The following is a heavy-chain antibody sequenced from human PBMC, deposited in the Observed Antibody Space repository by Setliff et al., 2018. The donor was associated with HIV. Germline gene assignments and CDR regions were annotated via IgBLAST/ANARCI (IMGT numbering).Heavy chain of an antibody. CDR2: INPNSGGT. Sequence: ASVKVSCKASGYTFTGYYMHWVRQAPGQGLEWMGRINPNSGGTNYAQKFQGRVTMTRDTSISTAYMELSRLISDDTAMYYCASGWYGSEKYYYYYYMDVWGKGTTVTVSS. J-gene: IGHJ6*03. CDR3: ASGWYGSEKYYYYYYMDV. D-gene: IGHD3-10*01. V-gene: IGHV1-2*06. CDR1: GYTFTGYY.